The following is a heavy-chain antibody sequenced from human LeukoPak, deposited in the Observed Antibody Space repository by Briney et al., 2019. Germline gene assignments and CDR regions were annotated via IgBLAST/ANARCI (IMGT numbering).Heavy chain of an antibody. CDR1: GFTFNSYW. CDR3: ARIYYFGDNNWRYFDN. D-gene: IGHD3-10*01. CDR2: IDPDGSEK. Sequence: GGSLRLPCAVSGFTFNSYWMSWVRQAPGKGLEWVANIDPDGSEKQYGDSVKGRFTTSRDNAKNSLYLQMNSLRAEDTAIYYCARIYYFGDNNWRYFDNWGQGTLVTVSS. J-gene: IGHJ4*02. V-gene: IGHV3-7*01.